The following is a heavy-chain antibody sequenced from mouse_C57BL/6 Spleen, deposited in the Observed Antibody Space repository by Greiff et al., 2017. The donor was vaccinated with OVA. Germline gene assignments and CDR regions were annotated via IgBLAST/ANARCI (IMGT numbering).Heavy chain of an antibody. Sequence: VQLQQSGPELVKPGASVKISCKASGYAFSSSWMNWVKQRPGKGLEWIGRIYPGDGDTNYNGKFKGKATLTADKSSSTAYMQLSSLTSEDSAVYFCARDYDYEYYYAMDYWGQGTSVTVSS. V-gene: IGHV1-82*01. CDR3: ARDYDYEYYYAMDY. CDR1: GYAFSSSW. J-gene: IGHJ4*01. D-gene: IGHD2-4*01. CDR2: IYPGDGDT.